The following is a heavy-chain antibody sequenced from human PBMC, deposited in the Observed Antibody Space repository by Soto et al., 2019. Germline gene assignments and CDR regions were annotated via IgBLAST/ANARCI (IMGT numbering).Heavy chain of an antibody. Sequence: QVQLVQSGAEVKKPGSSVKVSCKASGGTFSSYAISWVRQAPGQGLEWMGGIIPIFGTANYAQKFQGRVTITADESTSTAYMELSSLRYEDTAVYYCARANLVVPAAIGAGYYYYYGMDVWGQGTTVTVSS. CDR1: GGTFSSYA. CDR3: ARANLVVPAAIGAGYYYYYGMDV. D-gene: IGHD2-2*01. J-gene: IGHJ6*02. CDR2: IIPIFGTA. V-gene: IGHV1-69*01.